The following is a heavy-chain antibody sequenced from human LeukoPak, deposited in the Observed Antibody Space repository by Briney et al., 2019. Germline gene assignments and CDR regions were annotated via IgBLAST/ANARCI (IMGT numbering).Heavy chain of an antibody. CDR1: GFTFSSYA. V-gene: IGHV3-23*01. J-gene: IGHJ3*02. CDR2: ISGGGGST. Sequence: GGSLRLSCAASGFTFSSYAMSWVRQAPGKGPEWVSAISGGGGSTYYADSVKGRFTISRDNSKNTLYLQMNSLRAEDTAVYYCAKAPDSSGYYYGDAFDIWGQGTMVTVSS. CDR3: AKAPDSSGYYYGDAFDI. D-gene: IGHD3-22*01.